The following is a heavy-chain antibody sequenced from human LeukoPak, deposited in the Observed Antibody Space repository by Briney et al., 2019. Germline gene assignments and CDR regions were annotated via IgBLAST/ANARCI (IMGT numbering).Heavy chain of an antibody. CDR2: IKQDGSEK. CDR3: ATIKYNWNRVPRKRTRVDY. V-gene: IGHV3-7*01. CDR1: GFTFSSYW. Sequence: GGSLRLSCAASGFTFSSYWMSWVRQAPGKGLEWVANIKQDGSEKYYVDSVKGRFTISRDNAKNSLYLQMNSLRAEDTAVFYCATIKYNWNRVPRKRTRVDYWGQGTLVTVSS. D-gene: IGHD1-20*01. J-gene: IGHJ4*02.